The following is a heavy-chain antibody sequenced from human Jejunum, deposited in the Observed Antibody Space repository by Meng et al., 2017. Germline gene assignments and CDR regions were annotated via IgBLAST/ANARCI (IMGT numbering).Heavy chain of an antibody. J-gene: IGHJ4*02. CDR3: ARDVNGGAHEY. CDR2: IKQDGTTT. V-gene: IGHV3-7*01. D-gene: IGHD3-16*01. Sequence: GESLKISCAVSRFTFATYWMAWLRQTPGKGLEWVGNIKQDGTTTNYVDSVKGRFTISRDNAKNSLYLQMDSLRAEDTAVYYCARDVNGGAHEYWGQGTLVTVSS. CDR1: RFTFATYW.